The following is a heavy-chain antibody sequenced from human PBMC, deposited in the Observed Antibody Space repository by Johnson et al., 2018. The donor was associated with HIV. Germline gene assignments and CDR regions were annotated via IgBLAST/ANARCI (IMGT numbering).Heavy chain of an antibody. V-gene: IGHV3-30*02. J-gene: IGHJ3*02. CDR1: GFTFSSYG. D-gene: IGHD1-1*01. CDR3: AKDRTGFDAFDI. Sequence: QVQLVESGGGVVQPGGSLRLSCAASGFTFSSYGMHWVRQAPGKGLEWVAFTRYDGSNKYYADSVKGRFTISRDNSKNTLYLQMNRLRAEDTAVYYCAKDRTGFDAFDIWGQGTMVTVSS. CDR2: TRYDGSNK.